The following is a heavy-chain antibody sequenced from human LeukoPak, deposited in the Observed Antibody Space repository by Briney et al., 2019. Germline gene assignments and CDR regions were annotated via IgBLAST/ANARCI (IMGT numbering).Heavy chain of an antibody. Sequence: GGSLRLSCAASGFTFSSYGMHWVRQAPGNGLEWVAVISYDGSNKYYADSVKGRFTISRDNSKNTLYLQMNSLRAEDTAVYYCAKFGLPFDYWGQGTLVTVSS. CDR3: AKFGLPFDY. CDR2: ISYDGSNK. V-gene: IGHV3-30*18. J-gene: IGHJ4*02. D-gene: IGHD3-16*01. CDR1: GFTFSSYG.